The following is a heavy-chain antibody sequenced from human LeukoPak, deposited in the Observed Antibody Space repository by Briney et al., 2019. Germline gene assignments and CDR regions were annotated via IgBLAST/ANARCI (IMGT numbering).Heavy chain of an antibody. CDR3: ARDGLPAARDI. Sequence: QAGGSLRLSCAGSGFIFSQFWMQWVRQVPGKGLLWVSRINGDGSSTNYADSVKGRFTISRDNARNTLYLQMNSLRAEDTAVYYCARDGLPAARDIWGQGTMATVSS. J-gene: IGHJ3*02. CDR1: GFIFSQFW. D-gene: IGHD6-6*01. V-gene: IGHV3-74*01. CDR2: INGDGSST.